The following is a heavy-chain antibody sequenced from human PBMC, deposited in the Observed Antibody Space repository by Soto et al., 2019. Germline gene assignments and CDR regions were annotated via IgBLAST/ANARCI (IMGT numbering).Heavy chain of an antibody. CDR3: ISGNYYIGGLDY. CDR1: GFTFSNYA. D-gene: IGHD3-10*01. CDR2: ISGSGVTT. J-gene: IGHJ4*02. Sequence: EVQLLESGGGLVQPGGSLRLSCAASGFTFSNYAMSWVRQAPGKGLEWVSGISGSGVTTYYTDSVKGRFTISRDNSKDTLYLQMNSLRAEDTAVYYWISGNYYIGGLDYWGQGTLVTASS. V-gene: IGHV3-23*01.